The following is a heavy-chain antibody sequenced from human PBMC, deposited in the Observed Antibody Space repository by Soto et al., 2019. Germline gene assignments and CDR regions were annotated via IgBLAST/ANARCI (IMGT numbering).Heavy chain of an antibody. CDR1: GFTFSSYW. CDR3: ARDLESGGDSPPYYYYGMDV. CDR2: INSDGSST. V-gene: IGHV3-74*01. J-gene: IGHJ6*02. Sequence: EVQLVESGGGLVQPGGSLRLSCAASGFTFSSYWMHWVRQAPGKGLVWASRINSDGSSTSYADSVKGRFTISRDNAKNTLYLQMNSLRAEDTAVYYCARDLESGGDSPPYYYYGMDVWGQGTTVTVSS. D-gene: IGHD4-17*01.